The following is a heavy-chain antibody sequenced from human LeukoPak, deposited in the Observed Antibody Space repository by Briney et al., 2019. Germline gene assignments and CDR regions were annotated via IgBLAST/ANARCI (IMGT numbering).Heavy chain of an antibody. CDR3: AREGNSDAFDI. CDR2: ISSSSSYI. Sequence: GGSLRLSCAASGFTSNNFAMSWVRQAPGKGLEWVSSISSSSSYIYYADSVKGRFTISRDNAKNSLYLQMNSLRAEDTAVYYCAREGNSDAFDIWGQGTMVTVSS. CDR1: GFTSNNFA. V-gene: IGHV3-21*01. D-gene: IGHD4-23*01. J-gene: IGHJ3*02.